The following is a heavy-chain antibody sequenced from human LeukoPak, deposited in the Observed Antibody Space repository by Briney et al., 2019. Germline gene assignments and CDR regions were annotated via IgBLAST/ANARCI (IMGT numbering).Heavy chain of an antibody. Sequence: ASVKVSFKASGSTFTGYYMHWVRPAHGQGLEWMGWINPNSGGTNYAQDFHGRVTMTRDTSISTACMELSSLRSDDTAVYYCARAGDSGNLAWGQGTLVTVSS. CDR2: INPNSGGT. V-gene: IGHV1-2*02. J-gene: IGHJ5*02. CDR1: GSTFTGYY. D-gene: IGHD1-26*01. CDR3: ARAGDSGNLA.